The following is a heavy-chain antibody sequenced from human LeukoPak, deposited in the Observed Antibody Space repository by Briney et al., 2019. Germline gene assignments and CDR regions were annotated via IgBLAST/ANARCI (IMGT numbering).Heavy chain of an antibody. J-gene: IGHJ3*02. CDR3: ARDLWELPPDAFDI. Sequence: ASVKVSCKASGYTFTGYYMHWVRQAPGQGLEWMGWINTNTGNPTYAQGFTGRFVFSLDTSVSTAYLQISSLKAEDTAVYYCARDLWELPPDAFDIWGQGTMVTVSS. V-gene: IGHV7-4-1*02. CDR1: GYTFTGYY. D-gene: IGHD1-26*01. CDR2: INTNTGNP.